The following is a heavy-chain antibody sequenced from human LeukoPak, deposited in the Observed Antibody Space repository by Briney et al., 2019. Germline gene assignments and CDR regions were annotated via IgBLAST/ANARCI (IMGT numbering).Heavy chain of an antibody. J-gene: IGHJ4*02. V-gene: IGHV3-23*01. D-gene: IGHD6-13*01. CDR1: GFTFSSYA. CDR3: AKEYSGTWYYFDY. CDR2: ISGSGGST. Sequence: PGGSLRLSCAASGFTFSSYAMSWVRQAPGKGLEWVPGISGSGGSTYYADSVKGRYTISRDNSKNTLYLQMNSLRPEDTAVYYCAKEYSGTWYYFDYWGQGTLVTVSS.